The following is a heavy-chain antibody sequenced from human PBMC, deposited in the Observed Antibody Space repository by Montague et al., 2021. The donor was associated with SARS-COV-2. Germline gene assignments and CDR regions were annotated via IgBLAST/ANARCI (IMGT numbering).Heavy chain of an antibody. J-gene: IGHJ4*02. Sequence: SETLSLTCTVSGGSISSGGYYWSWIRQHPGKGLEWIGYIYYSGSTNYNPSLKSRVTISVDTSKYQFSLKLSSVTAADTAVYYCARVGFGYCSGGSCYRAFDYWGQGTLVTVSS. D-gene: IGHD2-15*01. V-gene: IGHV4-61*08. CDR2: IYYSGST. CDR3: ARVGFGYCSGGSCYRAFDY. CDR1: GGSISSGGYY.